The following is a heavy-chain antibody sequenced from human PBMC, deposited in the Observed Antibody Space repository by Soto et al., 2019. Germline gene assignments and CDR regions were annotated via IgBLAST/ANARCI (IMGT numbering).Heavy chain of an antibody. J-gene: IGHJ4*02. V-gene: IGHV1-58*01. CDR2: IGAGSGNR. CDR1: GFTFTSSA. Sequence: QMQLVQSGPEVKKPGTSVKVSCKASGFTFTSSAVQWVRQARGKRLEWIGWIGAGSGNRHYAQKFQERVTITRDMSTHTAYMERSRLRSEDTAVYYCAALGVNFDHWGQGTLVTVSS. CDR3: AALGVNFDH. D-gene: IGHD2-8*01.